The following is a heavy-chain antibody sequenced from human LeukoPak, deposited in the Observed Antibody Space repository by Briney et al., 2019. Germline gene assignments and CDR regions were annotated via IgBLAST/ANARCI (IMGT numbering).Heavy chain of an antibody. CDR3: AGGGETPGIWWGGMDV. CDR2: NCTSSSYI. Sequence: PGGPLTLSCAASGYRYSRYSMNGVRQAPGKGLEGVASNCTSSSYIHYAESVKGRFTVSRDHARASLDAEMNLLSGEDTGVYYCAGGGETPGIWWGGMDVWGEGTTVSVSP. D-gene: IGHD2-8*02. V-gene: IGHV3-21*04. J-gene: IGHJ6*04. CDR1: GYRYSRYS.